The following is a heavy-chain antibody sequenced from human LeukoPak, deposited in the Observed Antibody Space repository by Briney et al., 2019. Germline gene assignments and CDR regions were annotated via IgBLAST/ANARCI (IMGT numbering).Heavy chain of an antibody. CDR3: ATLASGYSSPFDY. CDR1: GFTFSSYD. CDR2: IRSDGGST. D-gene: IGHD6-13*01. Sequence: GGSLRLSCAASGFTFSSYDMSWVRQAPGKGLEWVSFIRSDGGSTLYADSVKGRFTISRDNSRNTLYAEMTSLRAEDTAVYYCATLASGYSSPFDYWGQGTLVTVSS. J-gene: IGHJ4*02. V-gene: IGHV3-23*01.